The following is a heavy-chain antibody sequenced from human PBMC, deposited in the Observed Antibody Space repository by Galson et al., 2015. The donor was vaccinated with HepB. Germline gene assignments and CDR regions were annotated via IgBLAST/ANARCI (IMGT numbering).Heavy chain of an antibody. V-gene: IGHV2-5*01. Sequence: PALVKPTQTLTLTCTFSGFLFSTSGVGVGWIRQPPGKALEWLALIYWNDDKRYSPSLKSRLTITEDTSKNQVVLTMTNMDPVDTATYYCAQAFAYCGTNCPRGYYYYGMGVWGQGTTVTVS. CDR3: AQAFAYCGTNCPRGYYYYGMGV. D-gene: IGHD2-21*01. J-gene: IGHJ6*02. CDR1: GFLFSTSGVG. CDR2: IYWNDDK.